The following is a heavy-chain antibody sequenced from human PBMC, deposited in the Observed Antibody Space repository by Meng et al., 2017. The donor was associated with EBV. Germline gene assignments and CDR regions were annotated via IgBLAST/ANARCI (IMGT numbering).Heavy chain of an antibody. CDR1: GFTLRSYS. D-gene: IGHD2-8*01. CDR3: ARDRTSNRFDY. V-gene: IGHV3-21*01. CDR2: ISSNSIDI. Sequence: EVPLGGSGGGLVKPGEALRLSCAAPGFTLRSYSMNWVRLAPGKGLEWVSSISSNSIDIYYADLVKGRFTISRDNAKNSLFLQMNSLRAEDTAVHYCARDRTSNRFDYWGQGTLVTVSS. J-gene: IGHJ4*02.